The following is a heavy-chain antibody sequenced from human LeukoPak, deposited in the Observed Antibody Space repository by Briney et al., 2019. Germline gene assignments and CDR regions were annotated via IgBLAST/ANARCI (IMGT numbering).Heavy chain of an antibody. V-gene: IGHV4-34*01. D-gene: IGHD4-17*01. CDR3: ARGPTTGTANWFDP. CDR1: GGSFSGYY. CDR2: INHSGST. Sequence: SETLSLTCAVYGGSFSGYYWSWIRQPPGKGLEWIGEINHSGSTNYNPSLKSRVTISVDTSKNQFSLKLSSVTAADTAVYYCARGPTTGTANWFDPWGQGTLVTVSS. J-gene: IGHJ5*02.